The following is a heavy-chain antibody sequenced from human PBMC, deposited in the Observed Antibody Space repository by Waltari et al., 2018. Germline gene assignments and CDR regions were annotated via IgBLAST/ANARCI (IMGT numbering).Heavy chain of an antibody. Sequence: VQPLVSGVGLIQPGGSLRLSCQASGLTSFTHALNWVRPAPGKGLEWVSSISVSDATYYADSVKGRFTVSRDYADNTIHLQMDSLRAEDTAVYFCAKPFYNWDDPLHSWGQGAPVIVSS. CDR3: AKPFYNWDDPLHS. V-gene: IGHV3-23*01. CDR2: ISVSDAT. J-gene: IGHJ1*01. D-gene: IGHD1-20*01. CDR1: GLTSFTHA.